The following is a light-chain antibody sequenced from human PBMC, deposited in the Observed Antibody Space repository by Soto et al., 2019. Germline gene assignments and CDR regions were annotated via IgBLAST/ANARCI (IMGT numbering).Light chain of an antibody. CDR1: QSLLHSNGYNY. J-gene: IGKJ4*01. V-gene: IGKV2-28*01. CDR2: LGS. CDR3: MQALQTPLT. Sequence: EMVMNQSPLSLPVTPGEPASISCRSSQSLLHSNGYNYLDWYLQKPGQSPQLLIYLGSNRASGVPDRFSGSGSGTDFTLKISRVEAEDVGVYYCMQALQTPLTLGGGTKVDSK.